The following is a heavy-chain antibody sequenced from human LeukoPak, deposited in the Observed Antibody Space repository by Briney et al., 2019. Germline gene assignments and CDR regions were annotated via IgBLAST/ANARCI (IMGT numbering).Heavy chain of an antibody. Sequence: PGGSLRLSCVASGFSFSKYGMHWVRQAPGKGLQWLAIIWYDGHNKYYADSVKGRFTISRDNSKNTLFLEMNDLKAEDTAVYCCAREWGLIAVAGGPGYWGQGTLVTVSS. V-gene: IGHV3-33*01. CDR1: GFSFSKYG. CDR2: IWYDGHNK. CDR3: AREWGLIAVAGGPGY. J-gene: IGHJ4*02. D-gene: IGHD2-21*01.